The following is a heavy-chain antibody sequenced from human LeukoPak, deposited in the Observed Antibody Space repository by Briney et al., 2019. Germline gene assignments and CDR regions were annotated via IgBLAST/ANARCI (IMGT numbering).Heavy chain of an antibody. CDR3: ARSGEFRYYDYVWGSYSADY. V-gene: IGHV4-31*03. CDR1: GGSISSGGYY. D-gene: IGHD3-16*01. Sequence: PSETLSLTCTVSGGSISSGGYYWSWIRQHPGKGLEWIVYIYYSGSTYYNPSLKSRVTISVDTSKNQFSLKLSSVTAADTAVYYCARSGEFRYYDYVWGSYSADYWGQGTLVTVSS. J-gene: IGHJ4*02. CDR2: IYYSGST.